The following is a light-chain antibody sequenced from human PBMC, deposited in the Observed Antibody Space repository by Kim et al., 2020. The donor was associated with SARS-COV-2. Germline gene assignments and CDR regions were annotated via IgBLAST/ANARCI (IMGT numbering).Light chain of an antibody. Sequence: EIVMTQSPATLSVSPGERATLSCRASQSVGSNLAWYQQRPGQAPRLLIYGASTRATGVPARFSGSGSGTEFTLTISSPQSEDFALYYCQQYNRLPPYIFGQGTKLEI. CDR2: GAS. CDR1: QSVGSN. CDR3: QQYNRLPPYI. V-gene: IGKV3-15*01. J-gene: IGKJ2*01.